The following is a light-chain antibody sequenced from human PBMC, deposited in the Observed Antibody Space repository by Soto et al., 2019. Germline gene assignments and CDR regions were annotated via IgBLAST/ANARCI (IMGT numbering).Light chain of an antibody. CDR1: QSVSSN. CDR2: DAS. V-gene: IGKV3-11*01. J-gene: IGKJ5*01. Sequence: EIVLTQSPATLSLSPGERATLSCRASQSVSSNLAWYQQKPGQAPRLLIYDASHRATGIPARISGSGSGTDFTLTISSLEPEDFAVYYCQQRSNWITFGQGTRLEIK. CDR3: QQRSNWIT.